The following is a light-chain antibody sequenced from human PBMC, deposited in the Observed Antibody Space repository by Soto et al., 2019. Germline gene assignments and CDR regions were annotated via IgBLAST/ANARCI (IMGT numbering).Light chain of an antibody. CDR2: GNS. Sequence: QSVLTQPPSVSGAPGQRVTISCTGSSSKIGAGYDVHWYQQLPGTATKLLIYGNSNRPSGVPDRFSGSKSGTSASLAITVLQAEDEADYYCQSYDSSLSGVFGTG. V-gene: IGLV1-40*01. J-gene: IGLJ1*01. CDR3: QSYDSSLSGV. CDR1: SSKIGAGYD.